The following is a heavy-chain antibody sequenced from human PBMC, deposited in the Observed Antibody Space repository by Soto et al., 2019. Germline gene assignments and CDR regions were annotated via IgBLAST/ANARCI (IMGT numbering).Heavy chain of an antibody. V-gene: IGHV3-53*02. J-gene: IGHJ6*02. CDR3: ARKPPAAIQGWAYGMDV. Sequence: VQLVQTGGGLIQPGGSLRLSCVASGFTVSTNYLSWVRQVPGKGLEWVSVLHGSGSTSYADSVKGRFTISRDNARNTFYLQMNSLRVEDTAVYYCARKPPAAIQGWAYGMDVWGQGTTVTVSS. CDR1: GFTVSTNY. D-gene: IGHD2-2*01. CDR2: LHGSGST.